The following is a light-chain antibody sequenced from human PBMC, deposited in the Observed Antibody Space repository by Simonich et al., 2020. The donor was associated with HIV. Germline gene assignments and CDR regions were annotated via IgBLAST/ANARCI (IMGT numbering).Light chain of an antibody. CDR1: QSISGW. CDR2: EAS. CDR3: QQYSNYSRT. V-gene: IGKV1-5*03. J-gene: IGKJ1*01. Sequence: DIQMNQSPSTLSASVGDRVTITCRASQSISGWLAWYQQKPGKAPKFLIYEASSLESGVPSRFSGSGFGTEFTLTISSLQPDDFATYYCQQYSNYSRTFGQGTKVDFK.